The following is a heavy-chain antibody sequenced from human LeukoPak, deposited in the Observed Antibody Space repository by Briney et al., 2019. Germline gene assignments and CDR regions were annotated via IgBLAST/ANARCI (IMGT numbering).Heavy chain of an antibody. Sequence: AGGSLRLSCAASGFTVSSNYMSWVRQAPGKGLEWVSVIYSGGSTYYADSVKGRFTISRDNSKNTLYLQMNSLRAEDTAVYYCARGMPYYYGSGGRPMDVWGQGTTVTVSS. CDR1: GFTVSSNY. CDR3: ARGMPYYYGSGGRPMDV. J-gene: IGHJ6*02. D-gene: IGHD3-10*01. V-gene: IGHV3-66*01. CDR2: IYSGGST.